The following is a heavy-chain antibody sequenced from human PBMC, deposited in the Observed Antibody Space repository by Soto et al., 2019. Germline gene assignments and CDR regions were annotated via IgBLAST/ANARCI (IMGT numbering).Heavy chain of an antibody. CDR3: ASDLSGRADV. CDR2: MNEDGGTT. J-gene: IGHJ6*02. CDR1: GFTFSSYW. D-gene: IGHD3-10*01. V-gene: IGHV3-74*02. Sequence: EVQLVESGGGLVRPGGSLRLSCAASGFTFSSYWMHWVRQAPGKGLVWVSRMNEDGGTTDYADSVKGRFTISRDNAKNTLYLQMNSLRVEDTAVYYCASDLSGRADVWGQGTTV.